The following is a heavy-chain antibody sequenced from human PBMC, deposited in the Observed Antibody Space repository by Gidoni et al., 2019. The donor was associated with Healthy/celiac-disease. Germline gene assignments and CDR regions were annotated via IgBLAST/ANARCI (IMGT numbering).Heavy chain of an antibody. CDR3: ARVHRGIAAAGTSDWFDP. Sequence: EVQLVESGGGLVKPGGSLRLSCAASGFPFRSSSLNGVRQAPGKGLVLVSFISSSSSYIYYADSVKGRFTISRDNAKNSLYLQMNSLRAEDTAVYYCARVHRGIAAAGTSDWFDPWGQGTLVTVSS. V-gene: IGHV3-21*01. D-gene: IGHD6-13*01. CDR2: ISSSSSYI. CDR1: GFPFRSSS. J-gene: IGHJ5*02.